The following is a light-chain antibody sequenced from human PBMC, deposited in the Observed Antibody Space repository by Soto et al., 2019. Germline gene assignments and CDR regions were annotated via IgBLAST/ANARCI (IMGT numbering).Light chain of an antibody. J-gene: IGLJ3*02. CDR3: QAYDDRLDGSRV. CDR2: GNI. Sequence: QSVLTQPPSVSGAPGQRVTISCSGSSSNIGAGYDVQWYQRLPGKAPKLLIYGNINRPSGVPDRFSGSKSGTSASLAITGLRAEDEADYYCQAYDDRLDGSRVFGGGTKVTVL. CDR1: SSNIGAGYD. V-gene: IGLV1-40*01.